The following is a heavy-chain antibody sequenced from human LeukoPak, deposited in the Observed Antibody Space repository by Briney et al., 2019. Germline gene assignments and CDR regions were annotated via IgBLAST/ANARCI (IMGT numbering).Heavy chain of an antibody. CDR2: INHSGST. CDR3: ALGGGSSGYYFDY. J-gene: IGHJ4*02. CDR1: GGSFSGYY. D-gene: IGHD3-22*01. V-gene: IGHV4-34*01. Sequence: PSETLSLTCAVYGGSFSGYYWSWIRQPPGKGLEWIGEINHSGSTNYNPSLKSRVTISVDTSKNQFSLKLSPVTAADTAVYYCALGGGSSGYYFDYWGQGTLVTVSS.